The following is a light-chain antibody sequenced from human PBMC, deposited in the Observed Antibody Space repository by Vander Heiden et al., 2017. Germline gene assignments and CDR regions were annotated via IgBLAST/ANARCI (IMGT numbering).Light chain of an antibody. CDR1: QDISNY. CDR3: QQYDNLPLT. CDR2: DAS. V-gene: IGKV1-33*01. Sequence: IQLTHSPPSLYPSVRDRLTITWQASQDISNYLNWYQQKPGKAPKLLIYDASNLETGVPSRFSGSGSGTDFTFTISSLQPEDIATYYCQQYDNLPLTFGEGTKVEIK. J-gene: IGKJ4*01.